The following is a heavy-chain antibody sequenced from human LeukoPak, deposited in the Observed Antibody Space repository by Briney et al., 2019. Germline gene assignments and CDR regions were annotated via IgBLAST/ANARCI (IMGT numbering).Heavy chain of an antibody. Sequence: SETLSLTCTVSGGSISSYYWSWIRQPAGKGLEWIGRIYTSGSTNYNPSLKSRVTMSVDTSKNQFSLKLSSVTAADMAVYYCARDIVVVPAASGYYYYYMDVWGKGTTVTVSS. CDR1: GGSISSYY. CDR2: IYTSGST. D-gene: IGHD2-2*01. V-gene: IGHV4-4*07. J-gene: IGHJ6*03. CDR3: ARDIVVVPAASGYYYYYMDV.